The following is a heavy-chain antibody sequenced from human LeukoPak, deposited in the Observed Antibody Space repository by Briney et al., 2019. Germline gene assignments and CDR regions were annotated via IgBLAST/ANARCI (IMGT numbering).Heavy chain of an antibody. V-gene: IGHV3-15*01. CDR3: TTDQDYGDYRLWFDP. D-gene: IGHD4-17*01. CDR1: GFTFSSYA. CDR2: IKSKTDGGTT. Sequence: GGSLRLSCAASGFTFSSYAMSWVRQAPGKGLEWVGRIKSKTDGGTTDYAAPVKGRFTISRDDSKNTLYLQMNSLKTEDTAVYYCTTDQDYGDYRLWFDPWGQGTLVTVSS. J-gene: IGHJ5*02.